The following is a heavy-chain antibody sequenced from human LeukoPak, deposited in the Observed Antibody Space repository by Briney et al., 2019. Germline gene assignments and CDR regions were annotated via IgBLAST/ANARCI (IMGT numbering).Heavy chain of an antibody. V-gene: IGHV3-23*01. CDR2: ISGSGGST. D-gene: IGHD3-3*01. CDR3: AKDAYYDFWSGYEYYFDY. CDR1: GFTFGDYY. Sequence: PGGSLRLSCAASGFTFGDYYMSWIRQAPGKGLEWVSAISGSGGSTYYADSVKGRFTISRDNSKNTLYLQMNSLRAEDTAVYYCAKDAYYDFWSGYEYYFDYWGQGTLVTVSS. J-gene: IGHJ4*02.